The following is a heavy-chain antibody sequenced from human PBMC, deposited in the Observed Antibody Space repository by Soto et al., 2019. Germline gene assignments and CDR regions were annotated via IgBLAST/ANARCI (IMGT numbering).Heavy chain of an antibody. CDR3: ASSPRYCSSTSCYGRPSPWDY. CDR2: INHSGST. CDR1: GGSFSGYY. V-gene: IGHV4-34*01. J-gene: IGHJ4*02. D-gene: IGHD2-2*01. Sequence: QVQLQQWGAGLLKPSETLSLTCAVYGGSFSGYYWSWIRQPPGKGLEWIGEINHSGSTNYNPSLKSRVTISVDTSKNQFSLKLSSVNAADTAVYYCASSPRYCSSTSCYGRPSPWDYWGQGTLVTVSS.